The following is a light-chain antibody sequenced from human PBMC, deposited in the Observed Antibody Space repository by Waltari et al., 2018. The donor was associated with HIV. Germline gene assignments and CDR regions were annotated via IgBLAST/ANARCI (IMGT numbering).Light chain of an antibody. V-gene: IGLV1-40*01. J-gene: IGLJ3*02. CDR2: GNT. CDR1: SPNIGPGYH. Sequence: QSVLTQQPPVSGAPGQRVTLSRTGSSPNIGPGYHVHQYQQLPGTAPNLLICGNTNRPSGVPDRFSGAKSGTSASLAITGLQPDDETDYYCQSYDRSLSNWVFGGGTKLTVL. CDR3: QSYDRSLSNWV.